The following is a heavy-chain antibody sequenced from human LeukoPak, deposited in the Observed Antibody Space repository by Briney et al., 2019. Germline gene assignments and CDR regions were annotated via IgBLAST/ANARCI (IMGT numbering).Heavy chain of an antibody. D-gene: IGHD6-13*01. CDR3: AKTLAAAGDDAFDI. CDR1: GFTFSSYS. J-gene: IGHJ3*02. Sequence: PGGSLRLSCAASGFTFSSYSMNWVRQAPGKGLEWVSSISSSSSYIYYADSVKGRFTISRDNAKNSLYLQMNSLRAEDTALYYCAKTLAAAGDDAFDIWGQGTMVTVSS. CDR2: ISSSSSYI. V-gene: IGHV3-21*04.